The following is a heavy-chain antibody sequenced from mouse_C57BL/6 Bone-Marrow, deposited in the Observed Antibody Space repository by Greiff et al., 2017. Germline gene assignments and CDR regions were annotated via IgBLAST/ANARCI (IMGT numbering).Heavy chain of an antibody. CDR2: ISSGGGYT. V-gene: IGHV5-6*01. CDR3: TGHGGRKRTMHFAC. Sequence: DVQLVESGADLVKPGASLKLSCAASGFTFSSYGMSWVRQSPDKRLEWVETISSGGGYTYYPESVKGRFTISGDNAKNTQYLQMSSLTSEDTAMYSGTGHGGRKRTMHFACWGQATLVTVAA. D-gene: IGHD6-5*01. J-gene: IGHJ3*01. CDR1: GFTFSSYG.